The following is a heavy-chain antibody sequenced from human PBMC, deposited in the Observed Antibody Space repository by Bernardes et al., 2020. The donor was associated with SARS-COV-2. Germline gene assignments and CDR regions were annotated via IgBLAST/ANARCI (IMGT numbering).Heavy chain of an antibody. D-gene: IGHD3-16*01. Sequence: SETLSLTCTVSGGSISSGGYYWSWIRQHPGKGLEWIGYIYYSGSTYYNPSLKSRVTISVDTSKNQFSLKLSSVTAADTAVYYCARDRFVSRMHKFDYWGQGTLVTVSS. CDR1: GGSISSGGYY. J-gene: IGHJ4*02. V-gene: IGHV4-31*03. CDR2: IYYSGST. CDR3: ARDRFVSRMHKFDY.